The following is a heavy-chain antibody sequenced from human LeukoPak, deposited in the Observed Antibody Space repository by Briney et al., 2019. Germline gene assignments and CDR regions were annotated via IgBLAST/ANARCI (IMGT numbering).Heavy chain of an antibody. CDR3: ARVHVVAAIWFDP. V-gene: IGHV4-4*07. CDR1: GGSISSYY. CDR2: IYTSGST. D-gene: IGHD2-15*01. J-gene: IGHJ5*02. Sequence: PSETLSLTCTVSGGSISSYYWSWIRQPPGKGLECIGRIYTSGSTNYNPSLKSRVTMSVDTSKNQFSLKLSSVTAADTAVYYCARVHVVAAIWFDPWGQGTLVTVSS.